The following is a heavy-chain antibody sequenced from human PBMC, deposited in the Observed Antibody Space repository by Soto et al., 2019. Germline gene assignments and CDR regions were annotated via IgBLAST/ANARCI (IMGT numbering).Heavy chain of an antibody. CDR3: AKDKRGSPRVY. D-gene: IGHD3-16*01. CDR1: GFTFSSYG. J-gene: IGHJ4*02. Sequence: QVQLEESGGGVVQPGRSLRLSCAASGFTFSSYGMHWVRQAPGKGLEWVAVISYDGSNKYYADSVKGRFTISRDNSKNTRYLQMNSLRAEDTAVYYCAKDKRGSPRVYWGQGTLVTVSS. V-gene: IGHV3-30*18. CDR2: ISYDGSNK.